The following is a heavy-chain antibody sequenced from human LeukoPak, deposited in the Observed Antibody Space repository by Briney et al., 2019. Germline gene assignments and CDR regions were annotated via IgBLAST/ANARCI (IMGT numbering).Heavy chain of an antibody. Sequence: SETLSLTCTVSGGSISSGDYYWSWIRQPPGKGLEWIGHIFYSGSTYYNPSLMRRLTISVDTSKNQFSLKLSSVTPADTAVYYCARERREGGSSWIDYWGRGTLVTVSS. V-gene: IGHV4-30-4*01. CDR2: IFYSGST. D-gene: IGHD6-13*01. CDR3: ARERREGGSSWIDY. J-gene: IGHJ4*02. CDR1: GGSISSGDYY.